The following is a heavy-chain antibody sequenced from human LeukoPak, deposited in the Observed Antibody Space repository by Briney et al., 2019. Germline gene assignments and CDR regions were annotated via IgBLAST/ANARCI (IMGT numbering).Heavy chain of an antibody. D-gene: IGHD4-17*01. CDR3: ASSGITVTPSYFYCMDV. Sequence: GGSLRLSCVASGFTFSRYWMFWVRQAPGKGLVWVSRINSDGTTTNYADSVKGRFTISRGNAKNTLSLQLNSLRAEDTAVYYCASSGITVTPSYFYCMDVWGKGTTVTVSS. J-gene: IGHJ6*03. V-gene: IGHV3-74*01. CDR2: INSDGTTT. CDR1: GFTFSRYW.